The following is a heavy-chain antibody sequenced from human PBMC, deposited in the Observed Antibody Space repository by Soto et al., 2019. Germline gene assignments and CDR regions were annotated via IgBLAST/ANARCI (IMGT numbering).Heavy chain of an antibody. CDR3: ARGNYDFWSGDLNWFGP. D-gene: IGHD3-3*01. V-gene: IGHV1-8*01. CDR1: GYTFTSYD. CDR2: MNPNSGNT. Sequence: QVQLVQSGAEVKKPGASVKVSCKASGYTFTSYDINWVRQATGQGLEWMGWMNPNSGNTGYAQKFQGRVTMTRNTSISTAYMELSSLRSEDTAVYYCARGNYDFWSGDLNWFGPWGQGNLVTVSS. J-gene: IGHJ5*02.